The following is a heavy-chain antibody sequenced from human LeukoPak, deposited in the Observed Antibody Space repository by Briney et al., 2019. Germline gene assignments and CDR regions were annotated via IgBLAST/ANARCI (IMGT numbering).Heavy chain of an antibody. V-gene: IGHV1-3*01. J-gene: IGHJ4*02. D-gene: IGHD3-10*01. CDR1: GYTFTSYA. CDR2: INAGNGNT. CDR3: ARAYYYGSGSYYFDY. Sequence: GASVKVSCKASGYTFTSYAMHWMRQAPGQRLEWMGWINAGNGNTKYSQKFQGRVTITRDTSASTAYMELSSLRSEDTAVYYCARAYYYGSGSYYFDYWGQGTLVTVSS.